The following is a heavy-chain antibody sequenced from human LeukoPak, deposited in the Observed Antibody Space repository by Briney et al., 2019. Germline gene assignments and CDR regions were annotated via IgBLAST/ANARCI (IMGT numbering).Heavy chain of an antibody. CDR1: GGTISSYY. CDR3: ARLGIRDRLLYYFDY. J-gene: IGHJ4*02. D-gene: IGHD3-10*01. Sequence: SETLSLTCTVSGGTISSYYWSWLRQPPGKGLEWIGYIYSSGSTNYNPSLKSRVTISVDTSKNQFSLKLSFVTAADRAVYYCARLGIRDRLLYYFDYWGQGTLVTVSS. V-gene: IGHV4-4*09. CDR2: IYSSGST.